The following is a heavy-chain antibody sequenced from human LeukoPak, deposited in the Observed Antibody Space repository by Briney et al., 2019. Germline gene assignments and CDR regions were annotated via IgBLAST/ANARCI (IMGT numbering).Heavy chain of an antibody. D-gene: IGHD5-12*01. Sequence: SETLSLTCAVYGGSFSGYYWSWIRRPPGKGLEWIGEINHSGSTNYNPSLKSRVTISVDTSKNQFSLKLSSVTAADTAVCYCARGRWWLRFFYFDYWGQGTLVTVSS. CDR3: ARGRWWLRFFYFDY. CDR2: INHSGST. J-gene: IGHJ4*02. V-gene: IGHV4-34*01. CDR1: GGSFSGYY.